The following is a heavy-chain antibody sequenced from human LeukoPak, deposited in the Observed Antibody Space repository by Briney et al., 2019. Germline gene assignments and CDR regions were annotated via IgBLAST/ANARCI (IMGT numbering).Heavy chain of an antibody. V-gene: IGHV3-7*01. D-gene: IGHD3-3*01. Sequence: GGSLRLSCAASGFTFSSYWMSWVRQAPGKGLEWVANIKQDGSEKYYVDSVKGRFTISRDNAKNSLYLQMNSLRAEDTAVYYCARDGGLEWANWFDPWGQGTLVTVSS. CDR2: IKQDGSEK. CDR3: ARDGGLEWANWFDP. CDR1: GFTFSSYW. J-gene: IGHJ5*02.